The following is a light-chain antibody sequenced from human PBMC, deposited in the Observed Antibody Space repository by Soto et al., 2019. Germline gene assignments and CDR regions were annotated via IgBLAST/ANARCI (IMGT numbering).Light chain of an antibody. Sequence: MTQTPLSLSVTPGQPASISCKSSQSLLHSDGKTYLNWYQQKPGKAPKLLIYAASSLQSGVPSRFSGSGSGTDFTLTISSLQPEDFATYYCQQSYSTLPETFGQGTKVDIK. CDR1: QSLLHSDGKTY. V-gene: IGKV1-39*01. J-gene: IGKJ2*01. CDR3: QQSYSTLPET. CDR2: AAS.